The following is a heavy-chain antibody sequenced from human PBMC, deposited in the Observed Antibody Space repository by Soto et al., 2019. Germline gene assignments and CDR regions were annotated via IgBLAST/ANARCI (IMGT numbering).Heavy chain of an antibody. CDR3: ARALKRLYYYYYYMDV. CDR1: GDSVSSNSAA. Sequence: SQTLSLTCAISGDSVSSNSAAWNWIRQSPSRGLEWLGRTYYRSKWYNDYAVSVKSRITINPDTSKNQFSLQLNSVTPEDTAVYYCARALKRLYYYYYYMDVWGKGTTVTVSS. CDR2: TYYRSKWYN. V-gene: IGHV6-1*01. J-gene: IGHJ6*03.